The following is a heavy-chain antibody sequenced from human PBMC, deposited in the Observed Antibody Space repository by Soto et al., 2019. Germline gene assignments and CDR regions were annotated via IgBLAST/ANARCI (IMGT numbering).Heavy chain of an antibody. J-gene: IGHJ3*02. V-gene: IGHV3-23*01. CDR1: GFTFSSYA. CDR2: ISGSGGST. CDR3: AKAGHHDYGDYSRAFDI. D-gene: IGHD4-17*01. Sequence: GGSLRLSCAASGFTFSSYAMSWVRQAPGKGLEWVSAISGSGGSTYYADSVKGRFTISRDNSKNTLYLQMNSLRAEDTAVYYCAKAGHHDYGDYSRAFDIWGQGTMVTVSS.